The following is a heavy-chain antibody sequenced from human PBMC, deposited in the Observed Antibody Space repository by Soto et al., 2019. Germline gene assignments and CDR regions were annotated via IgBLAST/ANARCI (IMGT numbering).Heavy chain of an antibody. CDR2: INTNTGNP. V-gene: IGHV7-4-1*01. Sequence: ASVKVSCKASGYTFTSYAMNWVRQAPGQGLEWMGWINTNTGNPTYAQGFTGRFVFSLDTSVSTAYLQICSLKAEDTAVYYCARALRYCSSTSCYRYYGMDVWGQGTKVTVSS. CDR3: ARALRYCSSTSCYRYYGMDV. J-gene: IGHJ6*02. CDR1: GYTFTSYA. D-gene: IGHD2-2*02.